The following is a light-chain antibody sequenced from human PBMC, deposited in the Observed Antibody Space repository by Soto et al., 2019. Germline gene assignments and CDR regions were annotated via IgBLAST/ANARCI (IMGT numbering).Light chain of an antibody. CDR3: QQYNNWPPFT. Sequence: EIVIPHSPGTLSLSPVERATLSCRASQRVSSDVAWYQQKPGQAPRLLIYGASTRATGIPTRFSGSGSGTEFTLTISSLQSEDFAIYYCQQYNNWPPFTFGPGTKVDIK. CDR2: GAS. CDR1: QRVSSD. J-gene: IGKJ3*01. V-gene: IGKV3-15*01.